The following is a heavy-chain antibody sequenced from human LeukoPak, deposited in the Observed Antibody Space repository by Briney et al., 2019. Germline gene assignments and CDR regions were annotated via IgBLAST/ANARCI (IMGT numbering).Heavy chain of an antibody. J-gene: IGHJ4*02. Sequence: ASVKVSCKVSGYTLTELSMHWVRQAPGKGLEWMGGFDPEVGETIYAQKFQGRVTMTEDTSTDTAYMELSSLRSDDTAVYYCARDDTTGTTGTFDYWGQGTLVTVSS. CDR1: GYTLTELS. D-gene: IGHD1-1*01. V-gene: IGHV1-24*01. CDR2: FDPEVGET. CDR3: ARDDTTGTTGTFDY.